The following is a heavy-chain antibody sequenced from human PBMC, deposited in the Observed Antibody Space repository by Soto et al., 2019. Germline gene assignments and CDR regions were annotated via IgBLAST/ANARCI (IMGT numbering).Heavy chain of an antibody. V-gene: IGHV4-59*01. CDR1: GGSISSYY. J-gene: IGHJ4*02. Sequence: SETLSLTCTVSGGSISSYYWSWIRQPPGKGLEWIGYIYYSGSTNYNPSPKSRVTISVDTSKNQFSLKLSSVTAADTAVYYCARAMGGYYFDYWGQGTLVTVSS. CDR2: IYYSGST. D-gene: IGHD3-10*01. CDR3: ARAMGGYYFDY.